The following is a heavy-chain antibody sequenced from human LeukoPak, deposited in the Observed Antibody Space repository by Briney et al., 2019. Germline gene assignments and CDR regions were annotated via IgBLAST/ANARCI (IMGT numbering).Heavy chain of an antibody. J-gene: IGHJ4*02. CDR2: IYSRGGT. Sequence: AGGSLRLSCAASGFTFSSYAMSWVRQAPGKGLECVSVIYSRGGTYYADSVQGRFTISRDASKNTLFLQMNSLRADDTAVYYCARKTDSSGSGDYWGQGTLVTVSS. D-gene: IGHD3-22*01. CDR1: GFTFSSYA. V-gene: IGHV3-53*01. CDR3: ARKTDSSGSGDY.